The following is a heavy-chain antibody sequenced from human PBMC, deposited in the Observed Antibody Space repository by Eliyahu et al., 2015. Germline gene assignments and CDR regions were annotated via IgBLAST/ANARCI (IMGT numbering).Heavy chain of an antibody. CDR2: INQDGTEK. CDR3: ARDLIGVGAAFDP. V-gene: IGHV3-7*04. D-gene: IGHD2-15*01. CDR1: GFTFSTYW. J-gene: IGHJ5*02. Sequence: EVQLVESGGGLVQPGGSLRLSCAASGFTFSTYWMSWVRQIPGKGLERVGNINQDGTEKYYPDSVKGRFTISRDNAKNSLYLQMNSLSAEDTAVYFCARDLIGVGAAFDPWGQGTLVTVSS.